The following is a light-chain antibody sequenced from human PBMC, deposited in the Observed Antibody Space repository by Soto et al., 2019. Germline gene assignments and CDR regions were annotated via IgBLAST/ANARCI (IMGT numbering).Light chain of an antibody. J-gene: IGKJ5*01. V-gene: IGKV1-33*01. CDR3: QQYDNLPLT. CDR2: DAS. Sequence: DIQMTQSPSFLSASVGDRVTITCQASQDIKNYLNWYQQKSGKAPKLLIYDASDLETGVPSRFSGSGSGTDFTFTINSLQPEDIATYYCQQYDNLPLTFGGGTRLEIK. CDR1: QDIKNY.